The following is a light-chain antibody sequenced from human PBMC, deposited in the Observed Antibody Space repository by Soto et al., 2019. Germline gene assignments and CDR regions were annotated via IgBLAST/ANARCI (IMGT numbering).Light chain of an antibody. J-gene: IGKJ4*01. CDR2: DAS. CDR1: QSVSNN. Sequence: EILLTQSPSTLSLSAGERATLSCRASQSVSNNLAWYYQQPGQAPRLLLSDASNGASGIPSRFSGSASGTDFTLTSSSLEPEYFVVYYCQQRSNSLTFGGGTKVDIK. V-gene: IGKV3-11*01. CDR3: QQRSNSLT.